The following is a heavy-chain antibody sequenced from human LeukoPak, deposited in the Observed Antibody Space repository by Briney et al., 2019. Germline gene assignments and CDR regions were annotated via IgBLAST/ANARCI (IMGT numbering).Heavy chain of an antibody. CDR3: AKVGSGLYVKYFDL. Sequence: GGSLRLSCAASGFTFTSYAMSCVRQSPGKGLEWVSAISGSGGSTYYADSVKGRCTISRDNSRTTLYVQMNSLRAEDTAVYYCAKVGSGLYVKYFDLWGRGTLVTVSS. CDR1: GFTFTSYA. J-gene: IGHJ2*01. D-gene: IGHD6-19*01. CDR2: ISGSGGST. V-gene: IGHV3-23*01.